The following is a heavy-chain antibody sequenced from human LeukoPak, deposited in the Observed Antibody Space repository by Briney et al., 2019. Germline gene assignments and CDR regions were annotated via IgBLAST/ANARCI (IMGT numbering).Heavy chain of an antibody. CDR2: ISGSGGST. D-gene: IGHD3-22*01. J-gene: IGHJ4*02. Sequence: GGSLRLSCAASGFTFSSYGMSWVRQAPGKGLEWVSAISGSGGSTYYADSVKGRFTISRDNAKNSLYLQVNSLRGEDTAVYYCASPPSSTGYYAFDYWGQGTLVTVSS. CDR3: ASPPSSTGYYAFDY. V-gene: IGHV3-23*01. CDR1: GFTFSSYG.